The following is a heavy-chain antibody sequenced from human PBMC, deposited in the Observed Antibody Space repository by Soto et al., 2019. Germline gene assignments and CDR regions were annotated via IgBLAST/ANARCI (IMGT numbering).Heavy chain of an antibody. CDR1: GFTFSSYE. CDR2: ISSSGSTI. V-gene: IGHV3-48*03. CDR3: ARGHNPDDSSGYFRIGLDGMDV. Sequence: GGSLRLSCAASGFTFSSYEMNWVRQAPGKGLEWVSYISSSGSTIYYADSVKGRFTISRGNAKNSLYLQMNSLRAEDTAVYYCARGHNPDDSSGYFRIGLDGMDVWGQGTTVTAP. J-gene: IGHJ6*02. D-gene: IGHD3-22*01.